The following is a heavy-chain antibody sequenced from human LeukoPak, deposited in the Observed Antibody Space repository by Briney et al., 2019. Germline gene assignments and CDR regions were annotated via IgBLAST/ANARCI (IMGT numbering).Heavy chain of an antibody. CDR3: AKGKPGIAAAGTLPFDY. J-gene: IGHJ4*02. Sequence: GGSLRLSCAASGFTFSSYAMHWVRQAPGKGLEWVAVISYDGSNKYYADSVKGRFTISRDNSKNTLYLQMNSLRAEDTAVYYCAKGKPGIAAAGTLPFDYWGQGTLVTVSS. CDR1: GFTFSSYA. CDR2: ISYDGSNK. D-gene: IGHD6-13*01. V-gene: IGHV3-30-3*01.